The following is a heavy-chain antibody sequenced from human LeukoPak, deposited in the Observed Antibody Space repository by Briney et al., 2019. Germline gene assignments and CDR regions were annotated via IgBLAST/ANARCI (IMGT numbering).Heavy chain of an antibody. D-gene: IGHD6-19*01. Sequence: PSETLSLTCTVSGGSISSGSYYWTWIRQPAGKGLEWIGRVYTTGSTNYNPSLKSRVTISVDTSKNQFSLKLSSVTAADTAVYYCARAHRSGSYWYFDLWGRGTLVTVSP. V-gene: IGHV4-61*02. CDR2: VYTTGST. CDR3: ARAHRSGSYWYFDL. CDR1: GGSISSGSYY. J-gene: IGHJ2*01.